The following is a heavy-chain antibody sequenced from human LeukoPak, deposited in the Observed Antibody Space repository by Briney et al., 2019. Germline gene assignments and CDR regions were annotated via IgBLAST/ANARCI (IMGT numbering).Heavy chain of an antibody. CDR1: GFVFSRDN. CDR3: VREVGRPKTFYFDS. V-gene: IGHV3-48*04. J-gene: IGHJ4*02. D-gene: IGHD3-16*01. Sequence: GGSLRLSCIASGFVFSRDNMNWVRRAPGKGLEWVAHISEAIYYADSVQGRFTISRDNAKNSLYLQMSNLRAEDTAMYYCVREVGRPKTFYFDSWGRGTPVTVSS. CDR2: ISEAI.